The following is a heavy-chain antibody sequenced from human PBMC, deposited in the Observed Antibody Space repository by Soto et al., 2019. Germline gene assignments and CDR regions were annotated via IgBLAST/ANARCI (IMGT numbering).Heavy chain of an antibody. J-gene: IGHJ6*02. CDR1: GFTFSHYA. CDR3: AKAYNYGMDV. D-gene: IGHD2-2*02. Sequence: GGSLRLSCAASGFTFSHYAMNWVRQAPGKGLEWVSGISGSGDSTYYADSVKGRLTVSRDNSKNTLYLQMNSLRAEDTAVYYCAKAYNYGMDVWGQGTTVTVSS. V-gene: IGHV3-23*01. CDR2: ISGSGDST.